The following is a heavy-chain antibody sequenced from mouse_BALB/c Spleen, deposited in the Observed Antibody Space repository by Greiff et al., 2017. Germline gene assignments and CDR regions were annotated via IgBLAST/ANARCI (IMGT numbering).Heavy chain of an antibody. J-gene: IGHJ2*01. CDR3: ARMDYYGTSGY. CDR2: IYPGNSDT. V-gene: IGHV1-5*01. CDR1: GYTFTSYW. Sequence: VQLKQSGTVLARPGASVKMSCKASGYTFTSYWMHWVKQRPGQGLEWIGAIYPGNSDTSYNQKFKGKATFTVDTSSSTAYMQFNSLTSEDSAVYYCARMDYYGTSGYWGQGTTLTVSS. D-gene: IGHD1-1*01.